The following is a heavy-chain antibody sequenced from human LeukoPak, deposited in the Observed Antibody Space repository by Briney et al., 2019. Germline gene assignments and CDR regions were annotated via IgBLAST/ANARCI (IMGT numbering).Heavy chain of an antibody. CDR3: ARTMAYFDY. CDR1: GGSISSYY. J-gene: IGHJ4*02. V-gene: IGHV4-59*01. Sequence: SETLSLTCTVSGGSISSYYWSWIRQPPGKGLEWIGYIYYSGSTNYNPSLKSRVTISVDTSKNQFSLKLSSVTAADTAVYYCARTMAYFDYWGQGTLVTVSS. CDR2: IYYSGST. D-gene: IGHD3-10*01.